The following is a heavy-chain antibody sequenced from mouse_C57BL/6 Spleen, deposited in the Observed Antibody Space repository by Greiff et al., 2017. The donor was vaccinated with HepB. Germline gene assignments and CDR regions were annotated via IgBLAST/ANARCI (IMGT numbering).Heavy chain of an antibody. CDR1: GFTFSSYA. CDR2: ISDGGSYT. Sequence: EVKVVESGGGLVKPGGSLKLSCAASGFTFSSYAMSWVRQTPEKRLEWVATISDGGSYTYYPDNVKGRFTISRDNAKNNLYLQMSHLKSEDTAMYYCARDRGGYGSLFAYWGQGTLVTVSA. D-gene: IGHD1-1*01. CDR3: ARDRGGYGSLFAY. J-gene: IGHJ3*01. V-gene: IGHV5-4*01.